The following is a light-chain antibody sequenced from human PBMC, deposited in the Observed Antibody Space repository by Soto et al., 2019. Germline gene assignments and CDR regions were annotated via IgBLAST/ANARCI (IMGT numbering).Light chain of an antibody. CDR1: HSVSSN. Sequence: EIVMTRSPATPSVSPGERADLSCRASHSVSSNLAWYQQKPGQTPRLLIYGASTRATGIPARLSGSGSGTEFTLTISSLQSEDFSVYYCQHKWTFGQGTKVDI. V-gene: IGKV3-15*01. J-gene: IGKJ1*01. CDR3: QHKWT. CDR2: GAS.